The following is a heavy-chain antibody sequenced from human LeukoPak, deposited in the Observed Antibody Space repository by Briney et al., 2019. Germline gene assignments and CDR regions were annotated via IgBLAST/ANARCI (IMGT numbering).Heavy chain of an antibody. CDR2: SYYNGNT. CDR1: GGSITNYY. J-gene: IGHJ4*02. D-gene: IGHD4-17*01. CDR3: ARVADYGDYLDY. V-gene: IGHV4-59*01. Sequence: SETLSLTCTVPGGSITNYYWSWIRQPPGKGLEWIGFSYYNGNTNYNPSLKSRVTISVDMSKNQFSLSLRSVTAADTAVYYCARVADYGDYLDYWGQGTLVTASS.